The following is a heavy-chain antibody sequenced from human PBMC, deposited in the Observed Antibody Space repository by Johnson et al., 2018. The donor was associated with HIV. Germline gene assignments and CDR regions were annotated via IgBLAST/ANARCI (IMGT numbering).Heavy chain of an antibody. CDR3: ARVRTGDSSGYHDAFDI. J-gene: IGHJ3*02. D-gene: IGHD3-22*01. V-gene: IGHV3-33*01. CDR2: IWYDGNNK. Sequence: QVQLVESGGGVVQPGRSLRLSCVASGFTITTYGMHWVRQAPGKGLEWVAVIWYDGNNKYYADSVKGRFTISRDNVKRSLYLQMNSLRVEDTALYYCARVRTGDSSGYHDAFDIWGQGTMVTVSS. CDR1: GFTITTYG.